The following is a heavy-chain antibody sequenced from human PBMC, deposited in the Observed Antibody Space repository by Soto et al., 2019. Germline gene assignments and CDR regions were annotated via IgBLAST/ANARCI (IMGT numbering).Heavy chain of an antibody. CDR3: ARGALCSTTNCFGSGGFDI. D-gene: IGHD2-2*01. CDR2: ISYDGSNK. CDR1: GFTFSSYG. V-gene: IGHV3-30*03. J-gene: IGHJ3*02. Sequence: GGSLRLSCAASGFTFSSYGMHWVRQAPGKGLEWVAVISYDGSNKYYADSMKGRFTISRDNAKNSLFLQMNSLRAEDTAVYYCARGALCSTTNCFGSGGFDIWGQGTMVTVSS.